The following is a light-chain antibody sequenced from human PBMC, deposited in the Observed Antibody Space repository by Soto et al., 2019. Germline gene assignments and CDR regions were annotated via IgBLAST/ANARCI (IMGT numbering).Light chain of an antibody. V-gene: IGLV2-8*01. J-gene: IGLJ1*01. Sequence: QSALTQPPSASGSPRQSVTISCTGTSSDVGGCKFVSWYQQYPGKAPKLIIYEVSKRTSGVPDRFSGFKSGNTASLTVSGLQAEDEADYYCSSCAGSNNPYVFGTGTKLTVL. CDR2: EVS. CDR1: SSDVGGCKF. CDR3: SSCAGSNNPYV.